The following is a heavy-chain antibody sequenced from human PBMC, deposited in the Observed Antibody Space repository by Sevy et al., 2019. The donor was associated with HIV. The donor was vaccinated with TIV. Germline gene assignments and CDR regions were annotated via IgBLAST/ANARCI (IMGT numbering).Heavy chain of an antibody. Sequence: GGSLRLSCAASGFTFSSYEMNWVRQAPGKGLEWVSYISSSGSTIYYADSVKGRFTISRDNAKNSLYLQMNSLRAEDTAVYYWAGVRRWLQFRDAFDIWGQGTMVTVSS. V-gene: IGHV3-48*03. J-gene: IGHJ3*02. CDR2: ISSSGSTI. CDR1: GFTFSSYE. CDR3: AGVRRWLQFRDAFDI. D-gene: IGHD5-12*01.